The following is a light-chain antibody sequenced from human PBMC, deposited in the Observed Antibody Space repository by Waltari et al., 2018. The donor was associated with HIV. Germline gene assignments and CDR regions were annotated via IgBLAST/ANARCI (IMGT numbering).Light chain of an antibody. V-gene: IGLV1-40*01. CDR3: QSYDTSLSGYV. Sequence: QSVLTQPPSVSGAPGQRVTISCRGSSSNIGGNYNVHWYQQLPGAAPKLLIYANPNRPSGVPDRFSGSKSGTSASLAITGLRAEDEAYYYCQSYDTSLSGYVFGTGTKVTVL. CDR1: SSNIGGNYN. CDR2: ANP. J-gene: IGLJ1*01.